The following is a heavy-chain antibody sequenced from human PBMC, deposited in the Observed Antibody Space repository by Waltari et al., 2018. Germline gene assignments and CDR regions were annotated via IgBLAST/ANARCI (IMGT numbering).Heavy chain of an antibody. CDR3: ARPQTPTTGEAFDV. CDR2: ISPYNGGT. Sequence: QVQLVQSGAEVKKPGASVKVSCKASGYSFSDYYIQWVRQAPGEGLEWMGWISPYNGGTNYAQKFQGRVTMTRDTSINTAFMEVNSLTSDDTAVYFCARPQTPTTGEAFDVWGQGTMVTVSS. J-gene: IGHJ3*01. CDR1: GYSFSDYY. D-gene: IGHD4-17*01. V-gene: IGHV1-2*02.